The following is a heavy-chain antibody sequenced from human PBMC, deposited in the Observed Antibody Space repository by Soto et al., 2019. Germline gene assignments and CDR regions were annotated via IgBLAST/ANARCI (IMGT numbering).Heavy chain of an antibody. V-gene: IGHV3-23*01. CDR2: ISGSGGST. CDR3: AKFPYCGGDCYSWGYYYSGLDV. CDR1: RFAFGRDG. J-gene: IGHJ6*02. D-gene: IGHD2-21*02. Sequence: GGSVGLCGAADRFAFGRDGVSRVRQAPGRGLEWVSAISGSGGSTYYADSVKGRFTISRDNSKNTLYLQMNSLRAEDTAVYYCAKFPYCGGDCYSWGYYYSGLDVWGQGT.